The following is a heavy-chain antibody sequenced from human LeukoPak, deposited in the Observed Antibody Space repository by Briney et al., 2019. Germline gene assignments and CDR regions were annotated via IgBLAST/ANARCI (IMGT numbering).Heavy chain of an antibody. V-gene: IGHV3-21*01. J-gene: IGHJ5*02. D-gene: IGHD1-26*01. CDR2: ISSTGTYI. Sequence: PGGSLRLSCAASGFIFSSYTMNWVRQAPGKGLEWVSSISSTGTYIYYPDSLKGRFTISRDNAKNSLYLQMNSLRAEDTAVYYCSRAGGSDNWFDPWGQGTVVTVSS. CDR3: SRAGGSDNWFDP. CDR1: GFIFSSYT.